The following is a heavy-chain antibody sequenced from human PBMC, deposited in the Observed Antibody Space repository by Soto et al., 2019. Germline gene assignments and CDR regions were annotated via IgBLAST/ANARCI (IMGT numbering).Heavy chain of an antibody. CDR2: ISGSGTST. J-gene: IGHJ4*02. CDR1: GFTFSSYA. CDR3: AKSLSGLFSLGHLNY. V-gene: IGHV3-23*01. Sequence: PGGSLRLSCAASGFTFSSYAMNWVRQAPGKGLEWVAEISGSGTSTYYAPSVKGRFIISSDSSKNTLYLQMYSLRAEDTAIYYCAKSLSGLFSLGHLNYRGQGAQVTVTS. D-gene: IGHD1-1*01.